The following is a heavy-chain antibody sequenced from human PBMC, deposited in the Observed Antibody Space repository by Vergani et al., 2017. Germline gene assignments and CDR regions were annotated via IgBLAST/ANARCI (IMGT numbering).Heavy chain of an antibody. J-gene: IGHJ5*02. V-gene: IGHV1-69*13. D-gene: IGHD2-15*01. CDR2: IIRIFGSA. CDR3: ARYALVVVAATFSGGSWFAP. Sequence: QVQLVQSGAEVKKPGSSVKVSCKASGGTFSSYAISWVRQAPGQGLEWMGRIIRIFGSANYAQKFQGRVTITADESTRTAYMELISLRSEDTAVYYCARYALVVVAATFSGGSWFAPWGQGTLVTVSA. CDR1: GGTFSSYA.